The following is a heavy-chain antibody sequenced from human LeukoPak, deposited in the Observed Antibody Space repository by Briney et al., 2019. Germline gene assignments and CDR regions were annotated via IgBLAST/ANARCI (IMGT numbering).Heavy chain of an antibody. CDR2: INWNGGST. Sequence: GGSLRLSCAASGFTFDDYGMSWVRQAPGKGLEWVSGINWNGGSTGYADSVKGRFTISRDNSKNTLYLQMNSLRAEDTAVYYCAKDIRGIVATNFDYWGQGTLVTVSS. V-gene: IGHV3-20*04. D-gene: IGHD5-12*01. CDR3: AKDIRGIVATNFDY. J-gene: IGHJ4*02. CDR1: GFTFDDYG.